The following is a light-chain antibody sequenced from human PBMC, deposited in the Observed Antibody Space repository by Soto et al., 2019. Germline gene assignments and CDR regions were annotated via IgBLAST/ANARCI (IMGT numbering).Light chain of an antibody. CDR2: DAS. V-gene: IGKV1-5*01. J-gene: IGKJ2*01. Sequence: DVQMTQSPSTLSAFVGDRVTITCRASQSIYNWLAWYQQKPGKAPRLLISDASTLKSGVPSRFSGSGSGTDFTLTISSLQPDDFATYYYQGYKSSPMYTFGQGTKLEIK. CDR3: QGYKSSPMYT. CDR1: QSIYNW.